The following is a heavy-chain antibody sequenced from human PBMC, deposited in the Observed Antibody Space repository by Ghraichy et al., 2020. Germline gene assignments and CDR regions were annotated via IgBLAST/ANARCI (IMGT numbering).Heavy chain of an antibody. CDR2: ISYDGSNK. D-gene: IGHD5-18*01. CDR1: GFTFSSYA. J-gene: IGHJ6*02. V-gene: IGHV3-30-3*01. CDR3: ARDRGAMVNYYYYGMDV. Sequence: GGSLRLSCAASGFTFSSYAMHWVRQAPGKGLEWVAVISYDGSNKYYADSVKGRFTISRDNSKNTLYLQMNSLRAEDTAVYYCARDRGAMVNYYYYGMDVWGQGTTVTVSS.